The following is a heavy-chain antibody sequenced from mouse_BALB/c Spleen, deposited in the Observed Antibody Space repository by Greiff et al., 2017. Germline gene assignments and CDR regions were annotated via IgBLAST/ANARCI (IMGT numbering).Heavy chain of an antibody. CDR1: GYAFSSSW. Sequence: VQLQQSGPELVKPGASVKISCKASGYAFSSSWMNWVKQRPGQGLEWIGRIYPGDGDTNYNGKFKGKATLTADKSSSTAYMQLSSLTSVDSAVYFCARWGLRDWYFDVWGAGTTVTVSS. CDR3: ARWGLRDWYFDV. D-gene: IGHD3-1*01. CDR2: IYPGDGDT. V-gene: IGHV1-82*01. J-gene: IGHJ1*01.